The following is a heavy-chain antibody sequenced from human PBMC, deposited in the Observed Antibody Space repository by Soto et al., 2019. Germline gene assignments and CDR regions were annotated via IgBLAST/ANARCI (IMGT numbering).Heavy chain of an antibody. CDR1: GFTFNDYA. J-gene: IGHJ6*02. CDR2: IIGSGGST. V-gene: IGHV3-23*01. D-gene: IGHD2-8*01. Sequence: PGGSLRLSCAASGFTFNDYAMNWVRQAPGKRLEWVSYIIGSGGSTNYADSVRGRFTISRDNSKNTLYLQMSSLRAEDTAVYYCARDSYCTNGVCPYYGMDVWGQGTTVTVSS. CDR3: ARDSYCTNGVCPYYGMDV.